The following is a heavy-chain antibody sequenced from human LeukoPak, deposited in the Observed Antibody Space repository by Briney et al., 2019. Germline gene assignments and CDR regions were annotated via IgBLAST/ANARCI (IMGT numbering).Heavy chain of an antibody. CDR1: GGSISSSSYY. D-gene: IGHD4-23*01. V-gene: IGHV4-39*07. CDR2: IYYSGTT. Sequence: SETLSLTCTVSGGSISSSSYYWGWIRQPPGKGLEWIGSIYYSGTTYYNPSLKSRVTISVDTSKNQFSLKLSSVTAADTAVYYCARPRGNLVIDYWGQGTLVTVSS. J-gene: IGHJ4*02. CDR3: ARPRGNLVIDY.